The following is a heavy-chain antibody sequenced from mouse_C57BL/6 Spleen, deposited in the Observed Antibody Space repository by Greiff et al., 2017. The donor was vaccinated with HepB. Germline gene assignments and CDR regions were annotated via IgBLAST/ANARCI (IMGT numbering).Heavy chain of an antibody. CDR1: GYSITSGYY. D-gene: IGHD2-4*01. V-gene: IGHV3-6*01. CDR2: ISYDGSN. Sequence: EVKLEESGPGLVKPSQSLSLTCSVTGYSITSGYYWNWIRQFPGNKLEWMGYISYDGSNNYNPSLKNRISITRDTSNNQLFLKLNSVTTEDTATYYCARDPQDYDGFAYWGQGTLVTVSA. CDR3: ARDPQDYDGFAY. J-gene: IGHJ3*01.